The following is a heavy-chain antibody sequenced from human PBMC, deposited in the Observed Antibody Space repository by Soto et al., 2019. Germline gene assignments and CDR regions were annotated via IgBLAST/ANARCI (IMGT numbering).Heavy chain of an antibody. D-gene: IGHD5-12*01. CDR3: ARVGYSAYDYHGTYYFAY. CDR1: GFTFSSYW. J-gene: IGHJ4*02. Sequence: EVQLVESGGGLVQPGGSLRLSCAASGFTFSSYWMHWVRQAPRKGLVWVSRINSDGSSTSYADHLKGRFTISRDNDKNTLYLLMNSLRAEDTAVYYCARVGYSAYDYHGTYYFAYWGQGTLVTVSS. CDR2: INSDGSST. V-gene: IGHV3-74*01.